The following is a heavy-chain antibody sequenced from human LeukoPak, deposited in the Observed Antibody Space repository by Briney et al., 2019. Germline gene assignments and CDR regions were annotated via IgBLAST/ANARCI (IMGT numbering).Heavy chain of an antibody. CDR3: RTGSIVLTGCDY. J-gene: IGHJ4*02. Sequence: GGSLRLSCVGSGFTFSNAWMNWVRQAPGKGLEWVGRIKSKPDGGTTDYAAAVKGRFTISRDDSKNTVYLQMNSLRTEDTAVYYCRTGSIVLTGCDYWGQGILVTVSS. D-gene: IGHD2-8*01. CDR1: GFTFSNAW. CDR2: IKSKPDGGTT. V-gene: IGHV3-15*07.